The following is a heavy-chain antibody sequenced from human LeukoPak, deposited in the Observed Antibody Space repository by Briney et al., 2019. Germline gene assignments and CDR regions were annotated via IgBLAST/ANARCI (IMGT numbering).Heavy chain of an antibody. V-gene: IGHV3-23*01. CDR3: AKDYYDSSGYSFHLYDY. Sequence: GGSLRLSCAASGFTFSSYATSWVRQAPGKGLEWVSAISGSGGSTYYADSVKGRFTISRDNSKNTLYLQMNSLRAEDTAVYYCAKDYYDSSGYSFHLYDYWGQGTLVTVSS. CDR1: GFTFSSYA. J-gene: IGHJ4*02. D-gene: IGHD3-22*01. CDR2: ISGSGGST.